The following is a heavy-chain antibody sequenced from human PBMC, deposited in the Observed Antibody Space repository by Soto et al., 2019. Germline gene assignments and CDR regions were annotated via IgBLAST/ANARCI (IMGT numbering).Heavy chain of an antibody. CDR3: AKDQMKEYCSSTSCYAVGVDY. Sequence: GGSLRLSCAASGFTFSSYGMHWVRQAPGKGLEWVAVISYDGSNKYYADSVKGRFTISRDNSKNTLYLQMNSLRAEDTAVYYCAKDQMKEYCSSTSCYAVGVDYWGQGTLVTVSS. V-gene: IGHV3-30*18. CDR1: GFTFSSYG. CDR2: ISYDGSNK. J-gene: IGHJ4*02. D-gene: IGHD2-2*01.